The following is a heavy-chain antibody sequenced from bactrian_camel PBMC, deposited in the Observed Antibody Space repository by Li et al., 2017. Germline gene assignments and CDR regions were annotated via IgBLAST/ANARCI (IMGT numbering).Heavy chain of an antibody. J-gene: IGHJ4*01. D-gene: IGHD5*01. CDR2: IDTDGST. CDR3: AAEACLGWAPLSFRFFARPF. CDR1: GDIGNVQS. V-gene: IGHV3S53*01. Sequence: HVQLVESGGGSVQAGGSLRLSCAVSGDIGNVQSMAWFRQAPGKEREGVAHIDTDGSTKYADSVKGRFTISRDNAQNTLYLEMTNLKPSDTATYYCAAEACLGWAPLSFRFFARPFWGQGTQVTV.